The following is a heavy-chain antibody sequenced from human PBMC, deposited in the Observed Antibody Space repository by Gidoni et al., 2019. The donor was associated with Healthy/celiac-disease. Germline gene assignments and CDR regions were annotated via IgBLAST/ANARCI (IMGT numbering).Heavy chain of an antibody. CDR3: AKSYYYDSSGYPTSFDY. J-gene: IGHJ4*02. CDR1: GFTFDDYA. Sequence: EVQLVESGGGLVQPGRSLRLSCAASGFTFDDYAMHWVRQAPGKGLGWVSGISWNSGSIGYADSVKGRFTISRDNAKNSLYLQMNSLRAEDTALYYCAKSYYYDSSGYPTSFDYWGQGTLVTVSS. D-gene: IGHD3-22*01. CDR2: ISWNSGSI. V-gene: IGHV3-9*01.